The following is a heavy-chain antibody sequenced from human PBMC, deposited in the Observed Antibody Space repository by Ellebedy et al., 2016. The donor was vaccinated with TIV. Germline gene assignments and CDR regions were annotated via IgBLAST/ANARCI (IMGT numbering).Heavy chain of an antibody. Sequence: AASVKVSCKASGYTFTSYYMHWVRQAPGQGLEWMGIINPSGGSTSYAQKFQGRVTMTRDTSTSTVYMELSSLRSEDTAVYYCARETYVGATQDYFDYWGQGTLVTVSS. CDR3: ARETYVGATQDYFDY. D-gene: IGHD1-26*01. CDR1: GYTFTSYY. V-gene: IGHV1-46*01. J-gene: IGHJ4*02. CDR2: INPSGGST.